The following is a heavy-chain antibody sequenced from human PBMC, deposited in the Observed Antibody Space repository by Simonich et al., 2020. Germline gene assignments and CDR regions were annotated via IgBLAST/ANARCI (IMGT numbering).Heavy chain of an antibody. CDR2: ISGMGGST. CDR3: AKDSSLVGATDWFDP. J-gene: IGHJ5*02. Sequence: EVQLLESGGGLVQPGGSLRLSCAASGFTFSSYAMSWVRQAQGKGLEGGQGISGMGGSTYYADSVKGRFTISRDNSKNTLYLQMNSLRAEDTAVYYCAKDSSLVGATDWFDPWGQGTLVTVSS. V-gene: IGHV3-23*01. CDR1: GFTFSSYA. D-gene: IGHD1-26*01.